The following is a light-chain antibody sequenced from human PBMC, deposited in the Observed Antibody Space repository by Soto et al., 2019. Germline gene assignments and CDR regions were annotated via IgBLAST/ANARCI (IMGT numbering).Light chain of an antibody. CDR3: LQDYNYPLT. CDR1: QGIRND. V-gene: IGKV1-6*01. Sequence: AIHMTQSPSSLSATVGDRVTITCRASQGIRNDLGWYQQKPGKAPKLLIYAASSLQSGVPSRFSGSGSGTDFTLTISSLQPEDFATYYCLQDYNYPLTFGGGTKVDIK. CDR2: AAS. J-gene: IGKJ4*01.